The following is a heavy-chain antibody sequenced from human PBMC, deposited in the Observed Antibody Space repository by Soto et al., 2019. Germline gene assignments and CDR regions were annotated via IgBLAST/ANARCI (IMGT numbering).Heavy chain of an antibody. CDR2: ISASYNNT. D-gene: IGHD3-3*01. CDR3: ARVDAGLLDY. J-gene: IGHJ4*02. V-gene: IGHV3-23*04. Sequence: EVQLVESGGGLVQPRGSLRLSCAASGLTFSNTAMSWVRQAPGKGLEWVSFISASYNNTYYTDSVKGRFTISRDNSKNTVFLLMNSLRAEDTAVYYCARVDAGLLDYWGQGTLVTVSS. CDR1: GLTFSNTA.